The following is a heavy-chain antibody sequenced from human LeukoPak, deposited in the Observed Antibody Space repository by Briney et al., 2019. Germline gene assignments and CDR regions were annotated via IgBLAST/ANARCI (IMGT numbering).Heavy chain of an antibody. D-gene: IGHD3-22*01. J-gene: IGHJ4*02. Sequence: SETLSLTCTVSGGSIRSHYWSWIRQPPGKGLEWIGYIDYSGSTNYNPSLKSRVTISVDTSKNQFSLKLSSVTAADTAVYYCARDRGDYDSSGYYGYFDYWGQGAPVTVSS. CDR1: GGSIRSHY. CDR2: IDYSGST. V-gene: IGHV4-59*11. CDR3: ARDRGDYDSSGYYGYFDY.